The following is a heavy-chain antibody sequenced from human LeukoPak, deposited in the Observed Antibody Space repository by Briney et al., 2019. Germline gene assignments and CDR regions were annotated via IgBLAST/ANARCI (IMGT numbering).Heavy chain of an antibody. J-gene: IGHJ3*02. Sequence: SETLSLTCTVSGGSISSYYWSWIRQPPGKGLEWIGYIYYSGSTNYNPSLKSRVTISVDTPKNQFSLKLSSVTAADTAVYYCASLWSTVTTKTSHDAFDIWGQGTMVTVSS. CDR2: IYYSGST. D-gene: IGHD4-17*01. CDR3: ASLWSTVTTKTSHDAFDI. CDR1: GGSISSYY. V-gene: IGHV4-59*01.